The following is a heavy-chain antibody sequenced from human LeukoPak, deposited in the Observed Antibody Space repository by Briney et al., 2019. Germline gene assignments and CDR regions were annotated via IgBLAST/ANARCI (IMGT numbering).Heavy chain of an antibody. J-gene: IGHJ3*02. D-gene: IGHD2-15*01. V-gene: IGHV4-30-4*07. CDR2: IFYSGNT. CDR3: ARDPLLSLSGCYCYYDAFDI. CDR1: GGSISSGGYS. Sequence: KSSETLSLTCAVSGGSISSGGYSWSWIRQPPGKGLEWIGYIFYSGNTYYNPSLKSRVTISVDTSKNQFSLKLSSVTAADTAVYYCARDPLLSLSGCYCYYDAFDIWGQRTIGTGS.